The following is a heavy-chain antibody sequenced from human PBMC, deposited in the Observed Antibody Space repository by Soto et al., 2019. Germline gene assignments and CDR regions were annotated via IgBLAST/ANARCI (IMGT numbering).Heavy chain of an antibody. CDR3: ARAGHSSSSEGANWFDP. Sequence: ASVKVSCKASGYTFTSYGISWVRQAPGQGFEWMGWISAYNGNTNYAQKLQDRVTMTTDTSTSTDYMELRSLRSDDTAVYDCARAGHSSSSEGANWFDPWGQGTLVTVSS. V-gene: IGHV1-18*04. CDR2: ISAYNGNT. J-gene: IGHJ5*02. CDR1: GYTFTSYG. D-gene: IGHD6-6*01.